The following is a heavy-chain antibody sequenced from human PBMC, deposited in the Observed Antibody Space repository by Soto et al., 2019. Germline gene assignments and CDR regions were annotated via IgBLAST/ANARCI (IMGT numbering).Heavy chain of an antibody. CDR3: ARDLGIAVAGSYYYYGMDV. CDR1: GYTFTSYG. J-gene: IGHJ6*02. D-gene: IGHD6-19*01. CDR2: ISAYNGNT. Sequence: ASVKVSCKASGYTFTSYGISWVRQAPGQGLEWMGWISAYNGNTNYAQKLQGRVTMTTDTSTSTAYMELRSLRSDDTAVYYCARDLGIAVAGSYYYYGMDVWGQGTTVTVSS. V-gene: IGHV1-18*01.